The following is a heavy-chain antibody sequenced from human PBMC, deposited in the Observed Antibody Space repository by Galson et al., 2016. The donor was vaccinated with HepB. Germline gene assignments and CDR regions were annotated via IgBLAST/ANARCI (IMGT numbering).Heavy chain of an antibody. D-gene: IGHD2-2*01. V-gene: IGHV4-38-2*02. J-gene: IGHJ5*02. CDR2: FYHNVRT. CDR3: PRASYCSSSSCPVGWFDP. Sequence: ETLSLTCSVSGYSIDTGYYWGWIRQPPGKGLEWIGSFYHNVRTSYNPSLGRRVTISVDTSKNQFSLQLTSVTAADTAKDYRPRASYCSSSSCPVGWFDPWGQGTLVTVSS. CDR1: GYSIDTGYY.